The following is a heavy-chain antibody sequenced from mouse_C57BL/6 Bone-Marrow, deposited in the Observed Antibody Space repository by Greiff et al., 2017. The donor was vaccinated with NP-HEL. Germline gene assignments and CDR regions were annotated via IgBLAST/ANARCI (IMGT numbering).Heavy chain of an antibody. CDR1: GFTFSSYA. D-gene: IGHD1-1*01. CDR3: TRDSLLLRYWYFDV. V-gene: IGHV5-9-1*02. CDR2: ISSGGDYI. Sequence: EVKLVESGEGLVKPGGSLKLSCAASGFTFSSYAMSWVRQTPEKRLEWVAYISSGGDYIYYADTVKGRFTISRDNARNTLYLQMSSLKSEDTAMYYCTRDSLLLRYWYFDVWGTGTTVTVSS. J-gene: IGHJ1*03.